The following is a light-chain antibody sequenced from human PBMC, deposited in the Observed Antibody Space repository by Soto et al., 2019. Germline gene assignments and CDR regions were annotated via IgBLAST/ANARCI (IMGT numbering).Light chain of an antibody. CDR1: SSDIGGYNF. CDR2: DVT. V-gene: IGLV2-8*01. Sequence: QSALTQPPSASGSPGQSVAISCTGTSSDIGGYNFVSWYQQHPGKAPKLMIYDVTKRPSGVPDRFSGSKSGNTATLIVSGLQVEDEADYYCSSHGGSNNPYVFGPGTKLTVL. J-gene: IGLJ1*01. CDR3: SSHGGSNNPYV.